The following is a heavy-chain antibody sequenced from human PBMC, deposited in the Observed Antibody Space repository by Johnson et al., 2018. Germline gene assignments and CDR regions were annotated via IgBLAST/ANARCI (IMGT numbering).Heavy chain of an antibody. Sequence: VQSGRSLRLSCAASRFTFSSSAMTWVRQAPGKGLEWVSFITASGTRTYNADSVRGRFTISRDSSKNTLYLQMNSLRVDDTAVYYCARDPYCTNGGCPIEYYYGMDVWGQGTTVTVSS. D-gene: IGHD2-8*01. J-gene: IGHJ6*02. V-gene: IGHV3-23*01. CDR3: ARDPYCTNGGCPIEYYYGMDV. CDR2: ITASGTRT. CDR1: RFTFSSSA.